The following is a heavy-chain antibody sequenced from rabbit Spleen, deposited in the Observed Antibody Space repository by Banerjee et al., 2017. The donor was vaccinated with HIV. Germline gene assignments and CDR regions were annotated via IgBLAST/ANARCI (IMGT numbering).Heavy chain of an antibody. V-gene: IGHV1S40*01. CDR3: ARSTYGYDDYGDLYYAAMDL. CDR1: GVSFSSNHY. D-gene: IGHD2-1*01. Sequence: QSLEESGGDLVKPGASLTLTCTASGVSFSSNHYMCWVRQAPGKGLEWIACIEGGSSTFSYFASWAKGRFTCSKASSTTVTLQMTSLTAADTATYFCARSTYGYDDYGDLYYAAMDLWGPGTLVTVS. CDR2: IEGGSSTFS. J-gene: IGHJ6*01.